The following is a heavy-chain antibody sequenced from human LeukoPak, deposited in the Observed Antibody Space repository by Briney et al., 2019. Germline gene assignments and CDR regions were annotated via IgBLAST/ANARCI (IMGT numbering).Heavy chain of an antibody. J-gene: IGHJ6*02. CDR3: AKSGSSSWSHRYYYYGMDV. CDR1: GFTFDDYA. D-gene: IGHD6-13*01. CDR2: ISWNSGSI. V-gene: IGHV3-9*01. Sequence: PGRSLRLSCAASGFTFDDYAMHWVRQAPGRGLEWVSGISWNSGSIGYADSVKGRFTISRDNAKNSLYLQMNSLRAEDKALYYCAKSGSSSWSHRYYYYGMDVWGQGTTVTVSS.